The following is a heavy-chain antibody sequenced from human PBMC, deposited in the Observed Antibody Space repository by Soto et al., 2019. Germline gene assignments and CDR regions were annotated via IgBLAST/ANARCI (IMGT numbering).Heavy chain of an antibody. CDR2: IYYSGST. V-gene: IGHV4-61*08. CDR3: GGKNYDSGGFFAY. D-gene: IGHD3-22*01. CDR1: GGSISSGGYY. J-gene: IGHJ4*02. Sequence: SETLSLTCTVSGGSISSGGYYWSWIRQHPGKGLEWIGYIYYSGSTNYNPSLKSRVTISVDTSKNQFSLKLSSVTAADTAVYYWGGKNYDSGGFFAYGGQGTLVPVSS.